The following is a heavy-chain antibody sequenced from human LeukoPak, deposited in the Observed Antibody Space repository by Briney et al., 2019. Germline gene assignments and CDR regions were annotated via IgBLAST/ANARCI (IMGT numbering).Heavy chain of an antibody. CDR2: ITSSSSTI. J-gene: IGHJ4*02. V-gene: IGHV3-48*01. Sequence: GGSLILSCAASGFTFSTYTMNWVRQAPGKGLEWVSYITSSSSTIYCADSVKGRFTISRDNAKNSLYLQMNSLRAEDTAVYYCARDERGSGDLWGQGTLVTVSS. CDR3: ARDERGSGDL. D-gene: IGHD3-22*01. CDR1: GFTFSTYT.